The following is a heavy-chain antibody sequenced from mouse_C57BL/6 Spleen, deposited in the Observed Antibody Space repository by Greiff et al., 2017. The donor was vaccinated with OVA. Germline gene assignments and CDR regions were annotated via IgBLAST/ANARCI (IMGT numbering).Heavy chain of an antibody. D-gene: IGHD1-1*01. CDR3: ERGDGSSYYAMDY. J-gene: IGHJ4*01. V-gene: IGHV1-81*01. CDR1: GYTFTSYG. CDR2: IYPRSGNT. Sequence: VQLQQSGAELARPGASVKLSCKASGYTFTSYGISWVKQRTGQGLEWIGEIYPRSGNTYYNEKFKGKATLTADKSSSTAYMELRSLTSEDSAVYVCERGDGSSYYAMDYWGQGTSVTVSS.